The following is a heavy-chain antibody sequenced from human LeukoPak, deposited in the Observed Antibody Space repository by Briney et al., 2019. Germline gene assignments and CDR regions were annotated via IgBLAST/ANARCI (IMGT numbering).Heavy chain of an antibody. CDR1: GYSFTSYW. Sequence: GESLKISCQGSGYSFTSYWIGWVRQMPGKGLEWMGIIYPGDSDTRYSPSFQGQVTISVDKSISTAYLQWSSLKASDTAMYYCARLAYCGGDCYSVAFDYWGQGTLVTVSS. CDR3: ARLAYCGGDCYSVAFDY. J-gene: IGHJ4*02. D-gene: IGHD2-21*02. V-gene: IGHV5-51*01. CDR2: IYPGDSDT.